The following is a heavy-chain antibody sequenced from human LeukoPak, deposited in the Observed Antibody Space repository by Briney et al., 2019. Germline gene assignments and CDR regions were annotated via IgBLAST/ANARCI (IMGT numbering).Heavy chain of an antibody. V-gene: IGHV3-9*01. D-gene: IGHD2-15*01. Sequence: GRSLRLSCAASGFTFDNYAMHWVRQAPGKGLEWVSGISWSSGSIGYADSVKGRFTISRDNAKNSLYLQMNSLRAEDTALYYCARGGPIYCSGDSCYPGDYWSQGTLVTVSS. CDR3: ARGGPIYCSGDSCYPGDY. CDR2: ISWSSGSI. CDR1: GFTFDNYA. J-gene: IGHJ4*02.